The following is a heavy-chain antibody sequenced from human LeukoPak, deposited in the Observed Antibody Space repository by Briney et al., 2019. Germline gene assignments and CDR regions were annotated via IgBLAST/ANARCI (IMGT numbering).Heavy chain of an antibody. CDR1: GGSISSGGYY. CDR2: IYHSGST. V-gene: IGHV4-30-2*01. Sequence: SETLSLTCSVSGGSISSGGYYWSWIRQPPGKGLEWIGYIYHSGSTYYNPSLKGRVTISVDRSKNQFSLKLSSVTAADTAVYYCARTPGIAAAGTSRYFDYWGQGTLVTVSS. D-gene: IGHD6-13*01. CDR3: ARTPGIAAAGTSRYFDY. J-gene: IGHJ4*02.